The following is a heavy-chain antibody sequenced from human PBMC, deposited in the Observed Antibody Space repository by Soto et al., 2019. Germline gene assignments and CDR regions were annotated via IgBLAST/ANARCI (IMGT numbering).Heavy chain of an antibody. Sequence: ASVKVSCKASGYTFTSYGISWVRQAPGQGLGWMGWISAYNGNTNYAQKLQGRVTMTTDTSTSTAYMELRSVRSDDTAVYYCARVSGSYYYFDYWGQGTLVTVSS. CDR3: ARVSGSYYYFDY. J-gene: IGHJ4*02. D-gene: IGHD1-26*01. CDR2: ISAYNGNT. CDR1: GYTFTSYG. V-gene: IGHV1-18*01.